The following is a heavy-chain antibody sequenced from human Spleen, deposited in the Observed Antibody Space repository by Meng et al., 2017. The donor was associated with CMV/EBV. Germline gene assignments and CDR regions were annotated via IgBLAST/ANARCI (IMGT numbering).Heavy chain of an antibody. V-gene: IGHV4-59*01. Sequence: SETLSLTCTMSGGSISSYYWSWIRQPPGKGLEWIGHIYYSGSTNSNPSLRGRVTISLDTSKNHFSLKLRSVTAADTAVYYCASAEYSTGGMNVWGQGTTVTVSS. CDR2: IYYSGST. CDR3: ASAEYSTGGMNV. D-gene: IGHD6-6*01. CDR1: GGSISSYY. J-gene: IGHJ6*02.